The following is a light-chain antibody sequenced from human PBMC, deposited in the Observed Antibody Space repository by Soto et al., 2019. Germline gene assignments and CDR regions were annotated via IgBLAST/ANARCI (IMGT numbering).Light chain of an antibody. Sequence: QSVLTQPRSVSGSPGQSVTISCTGTSSDVGGYEYVSWYQQHPGKAPKLMIYDVSKRPSGVPDRFSGSKSGNTASLTISGLQAEDEANYYCCSFAGSYTHYAFAIGTKVTVL. J-gene: IGLJ1*01. CDR1: SSDVGGYEY. CDR3: CSFAGSYTHYA. V-gene: IGLV2-11*01. CDR2: DVS.